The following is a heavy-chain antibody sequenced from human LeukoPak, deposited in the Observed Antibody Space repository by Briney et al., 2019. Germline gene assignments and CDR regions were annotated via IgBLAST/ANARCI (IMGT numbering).Heavy chain of an antibody. V-gene: IGHV4-59*01. CDR2: ICYSGST. CDR1: GGSISSYY. D-gene: IGHD4-17*01. Sequence: SETLSLTCTVSGGSISSYYWSWIRQPPGKGLEWIGYICYSGSTNYNPSLKSRVTISVDTSKNQFSLKLSSVTAADTAVYYCARDSDHYGDYEEVWFDPWGQGTLVTVSS. CDR3: ARDSDHYGDYEEVWFDP. J-gene: IGHJ5*02.